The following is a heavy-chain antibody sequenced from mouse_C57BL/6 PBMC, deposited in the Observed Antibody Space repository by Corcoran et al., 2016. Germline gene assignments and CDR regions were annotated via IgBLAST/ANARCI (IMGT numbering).Heavy chain of an antibody. CDR2: ILPGSGST. D-gene: IGHD2-3*01. CDR3: ARREGWVHCDY. Sequence: QVQLQQSGAELMKPGASVKLSCKATGYTFTGYWIEWVKQRPGHGLEWIGEILPGSGSTNYNEKFKGKATLTADTSSNTAYMQLSSLTTEDSAIYYCARREGWVHCDYWGQGTTLTVSS. V-gene: IGHV1-9*01. CDR1: GYTFTGYW. J-gene: IGHJ2*01.